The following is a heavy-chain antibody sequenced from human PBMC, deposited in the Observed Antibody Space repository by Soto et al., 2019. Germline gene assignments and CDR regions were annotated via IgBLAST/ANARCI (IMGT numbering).Heavy chain of an antibody. V-gene: IGHV4-4*02. CDR2: IYHSGST. CDR3: ARRGGDVVLTATTPFDY. J-gene: IGHJ4*02. Sequence: QVPLQESGPRLVRPSGTLSLTCTVSSGSISTANWWSWVRQPPGRGLEWIGEIYHSGSTNYNLSLKSRVTLSVDKSKNQFSLRLSSVTAADTAMYYCARRGGDVVLTATTPFDYWGQGTLVTVSS. D-gene: IGHD2-21*02. CDR1: SGSISTANW.